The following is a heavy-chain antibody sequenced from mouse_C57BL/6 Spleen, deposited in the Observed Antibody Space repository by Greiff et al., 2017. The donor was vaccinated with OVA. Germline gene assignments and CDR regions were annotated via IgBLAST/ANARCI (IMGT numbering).Heavy chain of an antibody. V-gene: IGHV5-17*01. CDR1: GFTFSDYG. D-gene: IGHD1-1*01. CDR2: ISSGSSTI. CDR3: ARGYYGSSRYYYAMDY. J-gene: IGHJ4*01. Sequence: EVKLMESGGGLVKPGGSLKLSCAASGFTFSDYGMHWVRQAPEKGLEWVAYISSGSSTIYYADTVKGRFTISRDNAKNTLFLQMTSLRSEDTAMYYCARGYYGSSRYYYAMDYWGQGTSVTVSS.